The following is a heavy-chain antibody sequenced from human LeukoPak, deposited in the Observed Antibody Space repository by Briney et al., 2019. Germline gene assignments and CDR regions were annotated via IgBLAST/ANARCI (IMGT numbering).Heavy chain of an antibody. Sequence: PSETLSLTCTVSGGSTRSYYSSWIRDTAEKGLGWSGSIYTSGSTNYNPSLKSRVTMSVDTSQNHFSLKLSSVTAADTAVYYCARDLVAAAFNWFDPWGQGTLVTVSS. V-gene: IGHV4-4*07. D-gene: IGHD6-13*01. J-gene: IGHJ5*02. CDR2: IYTSGST. CDR1: GGSTRSYY. CDR3: ARDLVAAAFNWFDP.